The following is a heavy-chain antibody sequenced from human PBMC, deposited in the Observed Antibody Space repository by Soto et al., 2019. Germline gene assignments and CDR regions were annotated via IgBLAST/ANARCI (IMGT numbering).Heavy chain of an antibody. CDR2: IWYDGSNK. J-gene: IGHJ6*02. CDR3: ARDRSVGSGWYVSYYGMDV. D-gene: IGHD6-19*01. Sequence: PGGSLRLSCAASGFTFSSYGMHWVRQAPGKGLEWVAVIWYDGSNKYYADSVKGRFTISRDNSKYTLFLQMNSLRAEDTAVYYCARDRSVGSGWYVSYYGMDVWGQGTTVTVSS. V-gene: IGHV3-33*01. CDR1: GFTFSSYG.